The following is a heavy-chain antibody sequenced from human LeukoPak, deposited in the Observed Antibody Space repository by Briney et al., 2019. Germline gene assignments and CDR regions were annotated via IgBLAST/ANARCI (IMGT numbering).Heavy chain of an antibody. CDR3: AGWIAAAGTGEWFDP. V-gene: IGHV4-59*12. CDR1: GGSISSYY. Sequence: SETLSLTCTVSGGSISSYYWSWIRQPPGKGLEWIGYIYYSGSTNYNPSLKSRVTISVDTSKNQFSLKLSSVTAADTAVYYCAGWIAAAGTGEWFDPWGQGTLVTVSS. D-gene: IGHD6-13*01. CDR2: IYYSGST. J-gene: IGHJ5*02.